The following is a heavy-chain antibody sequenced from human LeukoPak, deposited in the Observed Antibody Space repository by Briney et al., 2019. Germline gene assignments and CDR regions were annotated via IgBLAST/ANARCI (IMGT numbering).Heavy chain of an antibody. CDR3: AKAYDSSGYYSTADY. D-gene: IGHD3-22*01. V-gene: IGHV3-23*01. CDR2: ISGSGGST. J-gene: IGHJ4*02. Sequence: PGGSLRLSCAASGFTFSSYAMNWVRQAPGKGLEWVSAISGSGGSTHYAGSVKGRFTISRDNSKNTLYLQMNSLRAEDTAVYYCAKAYDSSGYYSTADYWGQGTLVTVSS. CDR1: GFTFSSYA.